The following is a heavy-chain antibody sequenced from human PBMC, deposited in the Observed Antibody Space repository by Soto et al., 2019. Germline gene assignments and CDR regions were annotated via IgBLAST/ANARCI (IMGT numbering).Heavy chain of an antibody. V-gene: IGHV4-59*01. J-gene: IGHJ4*02. CDR1: GGSIGTYY. CDR2: IYYSGNT. CDR3: ARELVAAGGTDY. Sequence: PSETLSLTCTVSGGSIGTYYWSWIRQPPGKGLEWIGYIYYSGNTNYNPSLKSRVTISVDTPKNQFSLKLSSVTAADTAVYYCARELVAAGGTDYWGQGTLVPVSS. D-gene: IGHD6-13*01.